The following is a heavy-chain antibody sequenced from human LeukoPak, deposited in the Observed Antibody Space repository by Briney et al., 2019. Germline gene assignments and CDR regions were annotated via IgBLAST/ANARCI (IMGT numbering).Heavy chain of an antibody. D-gene: IGHD5-12*01. CDR3: ARGMGVATIYYYYYGMDV. J-gene: IGHJ6*02. Sequence: GGSLRLSCAASGFTFGSYGMHWVRQAPGKGLEWVAAISYDGSYKYYADSVKDRFTISRDFSKNTLYLRMSSLRAEDTAVYYCARGMGVATIYYYYYGMDVWGQGTTVTVSS. V-gene: IGHV3-30*03. CDR2: ISYDGSYK. CDR1: GFTFGSYG.